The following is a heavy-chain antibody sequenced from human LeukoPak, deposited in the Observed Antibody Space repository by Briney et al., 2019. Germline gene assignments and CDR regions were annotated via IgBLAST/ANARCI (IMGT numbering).Heavy chain of an antibody. D-gene: IGHD3-22*01. CDR1: GFTFSSYA. Sequence: GGSLRLSCAASGFTFSSYAMSWVRQAPGKGLEWVSAISGSGGSTYYADSVKGRFTISRDNSKNTLYLQMNSLRAEDTAVYYCAYDSSGYYYSDYWGQGTLVTVSS. J-gene: IGHJ4*02. CDR2: ISGSGGST. V-gene: IGHV3-23*01. CDR3: AYDSSGYYYSDY.